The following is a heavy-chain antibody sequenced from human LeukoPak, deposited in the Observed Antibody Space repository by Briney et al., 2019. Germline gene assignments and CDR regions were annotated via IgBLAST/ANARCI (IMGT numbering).Heavy chain of an antibody. D-gene: IGHD5-12*01. CDR3: ARDDSGYDVSQNDY. Sequence: PGGSLRLSCAASGFTVSSNYMSWVRQAPGKGLEWVSVIYSGGSIYYADSVKGRFTISRDNSKNTLYLQMNSLRAEDTVVYYCARDDSGYDVSQNDYWGQGTLVTVSS. CDR2: IYSGGSI. V-gene: IGHV3-66*02. CDR1: GFTVSSNY. J-gene: IGHJ4*02.